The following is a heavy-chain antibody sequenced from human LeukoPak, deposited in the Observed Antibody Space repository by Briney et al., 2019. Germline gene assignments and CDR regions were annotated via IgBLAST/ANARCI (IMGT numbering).Heavy chain of an antibody. CDR1: GGSISSSSYY. Sequence: SETLSRTCTVSGGSISSSSYYWVWIRQPPGKGLEWIGSVYYSGSTYYSPSIKSRVTISVDTSKNQFSLRLSSVTAADTAVFYCARHPGYSAYDHGEYYFDYWGQGTLVTVSS. CDR2: VYYSGST. D-gene: IGHD5-12*01. CDR3: ARHPGYSAYDHGEYYFDY. J-gene: IGHJ4*02. V-gene: IGHV4-39*01.